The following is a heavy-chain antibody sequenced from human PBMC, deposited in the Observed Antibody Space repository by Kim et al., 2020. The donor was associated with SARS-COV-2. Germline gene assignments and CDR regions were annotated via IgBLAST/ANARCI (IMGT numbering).Heavy chain of an antibody. V-gene: IGHV1-46*01. Sequence: ASVKVSCKASGYTFTSYYMHWVRQAPGQGLEWMGIINPSGGSTSYAQKFQGRVTMTRDTSTSTVYMELSSLRSEDTAVYYCASPKEIGEGYYYGMDVWGQGTTVTVSS. J-gene: IGHJ6*02. CDR3: ASPKEIGEGYYYGMDV. CDR1: GYTFTSYY. CDR2: INPSGGST. D-gene: IGHD3-10*01.